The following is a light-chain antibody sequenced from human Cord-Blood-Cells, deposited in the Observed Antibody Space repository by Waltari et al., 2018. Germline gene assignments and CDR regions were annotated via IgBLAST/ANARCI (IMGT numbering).Light chain of an antibody. CDR3: QTWGTGIQV. CDR1: SRHRSYA. V-gene: IGLV4-69*01. Sequence: QLVLTQSPSASASLGPSVKLTCTLSSRHRSYAIAWHQQQPEKGHRYLMKLNSDGSHSKGDGIPDRFSGSSSGAARYLTISSLQSEDEADYYCQTWGTGIQVFGGGTKLTVL. CDR2: LNSDGSH. J-gene: IGLJ3*02.